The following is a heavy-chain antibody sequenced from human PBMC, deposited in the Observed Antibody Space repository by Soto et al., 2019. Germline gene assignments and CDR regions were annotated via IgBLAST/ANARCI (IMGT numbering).Heavy chain of an antibody. Sequence: GGSLRLSCAASGFTFSNYAMSWVRQAPGKGLEWVSAISGSGDSTYYADSVKGRLTISRDNSKNTLYLQMDSLRAEDTAVYYCAKDAVYCSGGSCFFRWFDPWGQGTLVTVSS. V-gene: IGHV3-23*01. J-gene: IGHJ5*02. CDR1: GFTFSNYA. D-gene: IGHD2-15*01. CDR2: ISGSGDST. CDR3: AKDAVYCSGGSCFFRWFDP.